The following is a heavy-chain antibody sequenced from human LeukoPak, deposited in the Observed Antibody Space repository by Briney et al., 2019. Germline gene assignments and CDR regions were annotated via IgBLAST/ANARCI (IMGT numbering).Heavy chain of an antibody. CDR1: GFTFSSYG. D-gene: IGHD3-22*01. CDR3: ASSSDHYYFDY. J-gene: IGHJ4*01. V-gene: IGHV3-30*03. Sequence: GGSLRLSCAASGFTFSSYGMHWVRQAPGKGLEWVAVISYDGSNKYYADSVKGRFTISRDNSKNTLYLQMNSLRAEDTAVYYCASSSDHYYFDYWGQGTMVTVSS. CDR2: ISYDGSNK.